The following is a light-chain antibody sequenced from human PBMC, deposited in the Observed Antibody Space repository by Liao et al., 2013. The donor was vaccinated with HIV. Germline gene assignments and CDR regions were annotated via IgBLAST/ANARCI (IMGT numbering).Light chain of an antibody. CDR2: QDA. V-gene: IGLV3-1*01. CDR1: KLGDKY. CDR3: QAWDSSTRYV. J-gene: IGLJ1*01. Sequence: SYELTQPPSVSVSPGQTASITCSGYKLGDKYACWYQQKPGQSPVLVIYQDAKRPSGIPERFSGSNSGNTATLTISGTQAMDEADYYCQAWDSSTRYVFGTGTKVTVL.